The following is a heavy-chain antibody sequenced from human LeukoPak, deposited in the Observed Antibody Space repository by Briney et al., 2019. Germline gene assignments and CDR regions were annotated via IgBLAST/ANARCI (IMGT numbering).Heavy chain of an antibody. CDR1: GFTFSSYW. Sequence: GGSLGLSCAASGFTFSSYWMSWVRQAPGKGLEWVANIKQDGSEKYYVDSVNGRLTISRDNTKNSLYLQMNSLRAEDTAVYYCARAIGESYYYDSSGVSDYWGQGTLVTVSS. D-gene: IGHD3-22*01. J-gene: IGHJ4*02. V-gene: IGHV3-7*01. CDR3: ARAIGESYYYDSSGVSDY. CDR2: IKQDGSEK.